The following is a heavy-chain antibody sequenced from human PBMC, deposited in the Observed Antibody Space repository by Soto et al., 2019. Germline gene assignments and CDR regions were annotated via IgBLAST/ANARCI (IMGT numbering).Heavy chain of an antibody. CDR3: ARGRFIVVVPAAQTYGMDV. CDR1: GFTFSSYS. CDR2: ISSSSSTI. V-gene: IGHV3-48*02. J-gene: IGHJ6*02. D-gene: IGHD2-2*01. Sequence: PGGSLRLSCAASGFTFSSYSMNWVRQAPGKGLEWVSYISSSSSTIYYADSVKGRFTISRGNAKNSLYLQMNSLRDEDTAVYYCARGRFIVVVPAAQTYGMDVWGQGTTVTVSS.